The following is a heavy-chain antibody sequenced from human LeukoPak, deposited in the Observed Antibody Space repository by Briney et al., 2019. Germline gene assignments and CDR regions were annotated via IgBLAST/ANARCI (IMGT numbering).Heavy chain of an antibody. J-gene: IGHJ1*01. CDR2: IKQDGSEK. CDR3: ARVFSVTTRAH. Sequence: GGSLRLSCAASGFTFNNYAMSWVRQAPGKGLEWVANIKQDGSEKYYVDSVRGRFTISRDNAKNSLYLQMNSLRAEDTAVHYCARVFSVTTRAHWGQGTLVTVSS. D-gene: IGHD4-17*01. CDR1: GFTFNNYA. V-gene: IGHV3-7*01.